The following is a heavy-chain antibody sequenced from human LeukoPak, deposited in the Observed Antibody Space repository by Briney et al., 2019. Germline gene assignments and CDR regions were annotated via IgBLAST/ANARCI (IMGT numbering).Heavy chain of an antibody. J-gene: IGHJ5*02. CDR3: ARGGRYQLPRGNWFDP. CDR2: IIPIFGTA. CDR1: GYTFTDCY. Sequence: ASVKISCKVSGYTFTDCYMHWVQQAPGKGLEWMGGIIPIFGTANYAQKFQGRVTITTDESTSTAYMELSSLRSEDTAVYYCARGGRYQLPRGNWFDPWGQGTLVTVSS. D-gene: IGHD2-2*01. V-gene: IGHV1-69*05.